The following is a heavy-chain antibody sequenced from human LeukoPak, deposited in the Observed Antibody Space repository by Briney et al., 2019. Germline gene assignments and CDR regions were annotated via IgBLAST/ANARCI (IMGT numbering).Heavy chain of an antibody. CDR3: ARSRAFNSGAFDP. J-gene: IGHJ5*02. CDR2: INHSGST. V-gene: IGHV4-34*01. Sequence: SETLSLTCAVYGGSFSGYYWSWIRQPPGKGLEWIGEINHSGSTNYNPSLKSRVTISVDTSKNQFSLRLNSVTAADTAVYYCARSRAFNSGAFDPWGQGSLVTVSS. D-gene: IGHD1-26*01. CDR1: GGSFSGYY.